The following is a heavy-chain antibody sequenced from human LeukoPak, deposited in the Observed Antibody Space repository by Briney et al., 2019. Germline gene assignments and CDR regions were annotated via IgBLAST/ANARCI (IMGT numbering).Heavy chain of an antibody. CDR1: GFTLSNYW. J-gene: IGHJ6*03. V-gene: IGHV3-7*01. CDR3: ARDRDGGYDSLYYYYYMDV. CDR2: IKQDGSEK. Sequence: PGGSLRLSCAPSGFTLSNYWMSWVRPAPGRGLEWVANIKQDGSEKNYVDSVKGRFTISRDNAKNSLFLQMDGLTAEDTAVYYCARDRDGGYDSLYYYYYMDVWGKGTTVTVSS. D-gene: IGHD5-12*01.